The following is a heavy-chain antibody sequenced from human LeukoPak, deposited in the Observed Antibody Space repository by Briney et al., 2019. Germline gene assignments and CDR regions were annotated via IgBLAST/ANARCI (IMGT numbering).Heavy chain of an antibody. CDR1: GYTFTSYA. CDR2: INAGNGNT. CDR3: ARGKSRDGYNQFDY. J-gene: IGHJ4*02. V-gene: IGHV1-3*01. D-gene: IGHD5-24*01. Sequence: ASVKVSCKASGYTFTSYAMHWVRQAPGQRLEWMGWINAGNGNTKYSQKFQGRVTITRDTSASTAYMELSSLRSEDTAVYYCARGKSRDGYNQFDYWGQGTLVTVSS.